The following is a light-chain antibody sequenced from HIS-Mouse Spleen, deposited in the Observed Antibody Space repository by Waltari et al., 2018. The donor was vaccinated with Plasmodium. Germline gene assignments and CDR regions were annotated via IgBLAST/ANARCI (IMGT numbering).Light chain of an antibody. V-gene: IGLV3-10*01. CDR3: YSTDSSGNHRV. CDR2: EDS. J-gene: IGLJ3*02. Sequence: SYELTQPPSVSVSPGQTARITCSGDALPKNSAYWYQQKSGQAPLLVIYEDSKRPSGIPERFSGSSSWTMATLTISGAQVEDEADYYCYSTDSSGNHRVFGGGTKLTVL. CDR1: ALPKNS.